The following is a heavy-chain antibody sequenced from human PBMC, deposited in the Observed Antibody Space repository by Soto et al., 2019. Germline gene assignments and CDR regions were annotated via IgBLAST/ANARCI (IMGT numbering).Heavy chain of an antibody. V-gene: IGHV1-3*01. CDR1: GYTFTSYA. CDR3: AREAYSPRVDTYYHMDV. Sequence: QVQVVQSGAEVKKPAASVTVSCKASGYTFTSYAMHWVRQAPGQRLEWLGWIDAGNGETKYSQRFQGRGTITRDTSATTVYMELSSLRSEDTAVYYCAREAYSPRVDTYYHMDVWGKGTTVTVSS. CDR2: IDAGNGET. J-gene: IGHJ6*03. D-gene: IGHD2-21*02.